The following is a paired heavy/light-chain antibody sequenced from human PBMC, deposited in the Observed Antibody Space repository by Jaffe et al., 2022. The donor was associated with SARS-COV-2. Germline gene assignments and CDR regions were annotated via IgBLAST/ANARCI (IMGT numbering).Heavy chain of an antibody. D-gene: IGHD6-13*01. CDR1: GGSINNSDYY. CDR2: IFHSGIT. CDR3: ATMGILAAEGRWRGFDP. J-gene: IGHJ5*02. V-gene: IGHV4-31*03. Sequence: QVQLRESGPGLVKPSQTLSLTCTVSGGSINNSDYYWNWIRQPPGKALEWIGYIFHSGITFSNPSLKSRVTISVDTSENHFSLKLASVTAADTGVYYCATMGILAAEGRWRGFDPWGQGTLVTVSS.
Light chain of an antibody. Sequence: DVQMTQSPSSVSASVGDRVTITCRTSQGVDRWLAWYQQKPGKGPRLLVYASSSLQSGVPSRFGGSGSGTDFTLTISSLQPEDCAIYFCQQTHSFPWTFGQGTKVEIK. J-gene: IGKJ1*01. V-gene: IGKV1-12*01. CDR2: ASS. CDR1: QGVDRW. CDR3: QQTHSFPWT.